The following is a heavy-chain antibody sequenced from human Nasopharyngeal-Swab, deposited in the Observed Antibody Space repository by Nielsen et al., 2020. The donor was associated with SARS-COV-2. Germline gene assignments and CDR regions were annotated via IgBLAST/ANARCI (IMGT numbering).Heavy chain of an antibody. Sequence: ASVKVSCKASGYTFTSFAMNWVRQAPGQGLEWMGWINTNTGNPTYAQGFTGRFVFSLDTSVSTAYLQISSLKAEDTAVYYCARAGSSLTGRWFDPWGQGTLVTVSS. V-gene: IGHV7-4-1*02. J-gene: IGHJ5*02. D-gene: IGHD6-13*01. CDR3: ARAGSSLTGRWFDP. CDR2: INTNTGNP. CDR1: GYTFTSFA.